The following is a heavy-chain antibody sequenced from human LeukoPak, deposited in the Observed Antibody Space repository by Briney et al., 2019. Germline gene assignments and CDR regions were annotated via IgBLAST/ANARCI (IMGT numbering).Heavy chain of an antibody. J-gene: IGHJ3*02. V-gene: IGHV3-66*01. CDR2: IYSGGST. Sequence: PGGSLRLSCAASGFTVSSNYMSWVRQAPGKGLEWLSVIYSGGSTYYADSVKGRFTISRDNSKNTLYLQMNSLRAEDTAVYYCATAYCGGDCYSKNAFDIWGQGTMVTVSS. CDR1: GFTVSSNY. D-gene: IGHD2-21*02. CDR3: ATAYCGGDCYSKNAFDI.